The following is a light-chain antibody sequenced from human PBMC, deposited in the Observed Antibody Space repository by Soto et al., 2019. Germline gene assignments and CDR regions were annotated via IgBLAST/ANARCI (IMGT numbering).Light chain of an antibody. CDR2: DSN. J-gene: IGLJ2*01. Sequence: QSVLTQPPSLSAAPGQKVTISYSGSNSNIGKNLVSWYQQFPGTAPKLLIYDSNKRPSGIPDRFSGSESGTSATLDIAGLQPGAEADYYCGSWDSRLYTVVFGGGTKLTVL. CDR1: NSNIGKNL. CDR3: GSWDSRLYTVV. V-gene: IGLV1-51*01.